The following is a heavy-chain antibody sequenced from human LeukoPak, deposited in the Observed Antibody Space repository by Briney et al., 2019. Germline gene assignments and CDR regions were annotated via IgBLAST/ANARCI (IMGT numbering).Heavy chain of an antibody. CDR1: GGSISSYY. D-gene: IGHD3-3*02. Sequence: SETLSLTCTVSGGSISSYYWSWIRQPPGKGLEWIGYIYYSGSTNYNPSLKSRVTISVDTSKDQFSLKLSSVTAADTAVYYCARGGIFVVVPPGDYGMDVWGQGTTVTVSS. CDR3: ARGGIFVVVPPGDYGMDV. V-gene: IGHV4-59*12. CDR2: IYYSGST. J-gene: IGHJ6*02.